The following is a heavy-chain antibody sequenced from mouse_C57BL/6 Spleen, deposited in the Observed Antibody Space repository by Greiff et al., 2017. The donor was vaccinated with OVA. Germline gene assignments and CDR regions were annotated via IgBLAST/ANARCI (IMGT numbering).Heavy chain of an antibody. CDR2: ISSGSSTI. D-gene: IGHD1-1*01. Sequence: VQLKQSGGGLVKPGGSLKLSCAASGFTFSDYGMHWVRQAPEKGLEWVAYISSGSSTIYYADTVKGRFTISRDNAKNTLFLQMTSLRSEDTAMYYCARLGYYGSRGPYWGQGTLVTVSA. V-gene: IGHV5-17*01. CDR3: ARLGYYGSRGPY. J-gene: IGHJ3*01. CDR1: GFTFSDYG.